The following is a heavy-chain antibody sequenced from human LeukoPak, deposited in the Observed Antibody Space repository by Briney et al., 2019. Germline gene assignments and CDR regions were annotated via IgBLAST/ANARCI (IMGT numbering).Heavy chain of an antibody. J-gene: IGHJ4*02. D-gene: IGHD3-16*01. CDR1: GLTFSNHW. V-gene: IGHV3-7*03. CDR2: IKQDGSEK. Sequence: GGSLRLSCAASGLTFSNHWMDWVRQAPGKGLEWVANIKQDGSEKNYVDSVKGRFIIFRDNAKNSLYLQMNTLRADDTAVYYCARDGFGTGSNWGQGTLVTVSS. CDR3: ARDGFGTGSN.